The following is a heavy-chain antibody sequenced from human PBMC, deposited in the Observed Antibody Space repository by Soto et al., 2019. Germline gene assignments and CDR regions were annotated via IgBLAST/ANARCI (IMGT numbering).Heavy chain of an antibody. V-gene: IGHV4-31*03. Sequence: TLSLTCTVSGGSISSGGYYWSWIRQHPGKGLEWIGYIYYSGSTYYNPSLKSRVTISVDTSKNQFSLKLSSVTAADTAVYYCARGRFLEWLAAFDIWGQGTMVTVSS. CDR2: IYYSGST. J-gene: IGHJ3*02. CDR1: GGSISSGGYY. D-gene: IGHD3-3*01. CDR3: ARGRFLEWLAAFDI.